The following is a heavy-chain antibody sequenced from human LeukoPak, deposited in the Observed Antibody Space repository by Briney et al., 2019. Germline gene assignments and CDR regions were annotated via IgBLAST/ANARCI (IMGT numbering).Heavy chain of an antibody. CDR1: GFTFSSSA. J-gene: IGHJ4*02. CDR2: ISNNGGYT. D-gene: IGHD4-17*01. Sequence: GGSLRLSCAASGFTFSSSAMSWVRQAPGRGLEWVSAISNNGGYTYYADSVQGRFTISRDNSKSTLCLQMNSLRAEDTAVYYCARGEPLTVTTSDYFHYWGQGTLVTVSS. V-gene: IGHV3-23*01. CDR3: ARGEPLTVTTSDYFHY.